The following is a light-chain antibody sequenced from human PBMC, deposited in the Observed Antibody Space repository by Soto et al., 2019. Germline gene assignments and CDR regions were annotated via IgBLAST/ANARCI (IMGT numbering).Light chain of an antibody. CDR3: QQAYSIPRS. J-gene: IGKJ1*01. V-gene: IGKV1-39*01. Sequence: IQMTQSPPSLSASQGDRIPINCRASQSINNFLHWYQKKPGKAPELLIFAASTLQTGVPSRFRGSGSGTDFTVTISSLQPEDFASYYCQQAYSIPRSFGQGTKV. CDR1: QSINNF. CDR2: AAS.